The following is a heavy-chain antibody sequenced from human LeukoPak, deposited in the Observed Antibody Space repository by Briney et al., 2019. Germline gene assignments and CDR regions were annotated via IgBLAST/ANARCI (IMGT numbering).Heavy chain of an antibody. CDR3: ATHCGSTSCYTDGMDV. CDR1: GFTVSSNY. J-gene: IGHJ6*02. CDR2: IYSGGTT. D-gene: IGHD2-2*02. V-gene: IGHV3-53*01. Sequence: GGSLRLSCAASGFTVSSNYLSWVRQAPGKGLEWVSVIYSGGTTYYADSVKGRFTISRDNSKDMLYLQMNSLRAEDTAVYYCATHCGSTSCYTDGMDVWGQGTTVTVSS.